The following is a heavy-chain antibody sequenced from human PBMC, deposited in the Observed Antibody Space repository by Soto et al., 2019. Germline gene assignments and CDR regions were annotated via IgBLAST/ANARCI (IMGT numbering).Heavy chain of an antibody. D-gene: IGHD3-10*01. CDR3: ARGGYGSGSPNFDY. V-gene: IGHV4-30-2*01. Sequence: SETLSLTCAISGGSISSGGYSWSWIRHPPGKGLEWIGYIYHSGSTYYTPSLKSRVTISVDRSNNQFSLKLSSVTAADTAVYYCARGGYGSGSPNFDYWGQGTLVTVSS. J-gene: IGHJ4*02. CDR2: IYHSGST. CDR1: GGSISSGGYS.